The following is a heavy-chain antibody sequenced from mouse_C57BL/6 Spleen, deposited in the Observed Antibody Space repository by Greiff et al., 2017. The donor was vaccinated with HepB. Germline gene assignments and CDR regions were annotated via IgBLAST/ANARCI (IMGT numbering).Heavy chain of an antibody. J-gene: IGHJ3*01. V-gene: IGHV2-2*01. Sequence: VQLKESGPGLVQPSQSLSITCTVSGFSLTSYGVHWVRQSPGKGLEWLGVIWSGGSTDYNAAFISRLSISKDNSKSQVFFKMNSLQADDTAIYYCARKGDYGSSYGFAYWGQGTLVTVSA. CDR1: GFSLTSYG. CDR3: ARKGDYGSSYGFAY. D-gene: IGHD1-1*01. CDR2: IWSGGST.